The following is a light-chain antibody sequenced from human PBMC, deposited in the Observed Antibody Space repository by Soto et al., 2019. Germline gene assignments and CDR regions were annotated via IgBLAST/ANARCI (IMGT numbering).Light chain of an antibody. J-gene: IGKJ4*01. Sequence: EIVMTQSPATLSVSPGEKATLSCRASQSVSNNLAWYQQKPGQAPRLLIYFASTRATGIPARFSGSGSGTEXSLTISXXQSEXFALYYCQQYNKWPLTFGGGTKVETK. CDR1: QSVSNN. CDR2: FAS. CDR3: QQYNKWPLT. V-gene: IGKV3-15*01.